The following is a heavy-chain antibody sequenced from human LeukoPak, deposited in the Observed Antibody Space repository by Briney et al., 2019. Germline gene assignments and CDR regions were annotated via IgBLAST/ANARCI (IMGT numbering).Heavy chain of an antibody. CDR3: ARRHTAMVEDAFDI. J-gene: IGHJ3*02. Sequence: SVKVSCKASGGTFSSYAISWVRQAPGQGLEWMGRIIPIFGTANYAQKFQGRVTITTDESTSTAYMELSSLRSEDTAVYYCARRHTAMVEDAFDIWGQGTMVTVPS. CDR1: GGTFSSYA. D-gene: IGHD5-18*01. CDR2: IIPIFGTA. V-gene: IGHV1-69*05.